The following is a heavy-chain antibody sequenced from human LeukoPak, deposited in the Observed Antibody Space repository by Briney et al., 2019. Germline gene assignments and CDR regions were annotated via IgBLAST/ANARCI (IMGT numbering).Heavy chain of an antibody. V-gene: IGHV3-48*03. Sequence: GGSLRLSCAASGFIFSSYEMHWVRQAPGKGLEWVSYISTSDSTIYYADSVKGRFTISRDNAKNSLYLQMNSLRVEDTAMYYCARDGLRRPPTPYCGGDCPLDYWGQGTLVSVSS. J-gene: IGHJ4*02. D-gene: IGHD2-21*02. CDR3: ARDGLRRPPTPYCGGDCPLDY. CDR2: ISTSDSTI. CDR1: GFIFSSYE.